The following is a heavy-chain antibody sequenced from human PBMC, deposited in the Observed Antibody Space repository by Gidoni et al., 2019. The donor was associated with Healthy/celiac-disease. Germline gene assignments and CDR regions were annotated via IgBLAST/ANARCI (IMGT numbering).Heavy chain of an antibody. CDR3: ARGIAARYYYFDY. D-gene: IGHD6-6*01. Sequence: EVQLVASGGGLVKPGGSLRLSCAASGFPFSSYSMNWVRQAPGKGLEWVASISSSSRYIYDADSVKGRFTISRDNAKNSLYLQMNSVRAEDTAVYYCARGIAARYYYFDYWGQGTLVTVSS. CDR1: GFPFSSYS. CDR2: ISSSSRYI. V-gene: IGHV3-21*01. J-gene: IGHJ4*02.